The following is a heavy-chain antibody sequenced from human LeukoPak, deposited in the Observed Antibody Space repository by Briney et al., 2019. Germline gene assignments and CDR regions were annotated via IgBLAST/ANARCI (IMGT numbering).Heavy chain of an antibody. CDR3: ARVGTSGSYWFDP. CDR2: IIPIFGTA. J-gene: IGHJ5*02. Sequence: GASVKVSCKASGGTFSSYAISWVRQAPGQGLEWMGGIIPIFGTANYAQKFQGRVTITADESTSTAYMELSSLRSEDTAVYYCARVGTSGSYWFDPWGQGTLVTVSS. V-gene: IGHV1-69*13. D-gene: IGHD1-26*01. CDR1: GGTFSSYA.